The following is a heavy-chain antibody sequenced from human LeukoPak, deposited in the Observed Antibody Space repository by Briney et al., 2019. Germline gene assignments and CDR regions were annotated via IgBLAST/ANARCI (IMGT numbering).Heavy chain of an antibody. CDR1: GFTFSIYW. CDR2: INTDGSST. J-gene: IGHJ4*02. CDR3: ARGNVADYKLIDY. V-gene: IGHV3-74*01. Sequence: PGGSLRLSCAASGFTFSIYWMHWVRQAPGKGLVWVSRINTDGSSTSYADSVKGRFTFSRDNAKNALYLQMSSLRVEDTAVYLCARGNVADYKLIDYWGQGTLVTVSS. D-gene: IGHD4-11*01.